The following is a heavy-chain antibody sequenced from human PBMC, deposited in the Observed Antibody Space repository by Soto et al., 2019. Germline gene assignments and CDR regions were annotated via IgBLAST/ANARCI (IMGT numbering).Heavy chain of an antibody. CDR1: GYTFTGYY. CDR2: INPNSGGT. CDR3: AKPAISIVRGVISYGMDV. Sequence: WASVKVSCKASGYTFTGYYMHWVRQAPGQGLEWMGWINPNSGGTNYAQKFQGRVTMTRDTSISTAYMELSRLRSDDTAVYYCAKPAISIVRGVISYGMDVWGQETRVTVSS. D-gene: IGHD3-10*01. J-gene: IGHJ6*02. V-gene: IGHV1-2*02.